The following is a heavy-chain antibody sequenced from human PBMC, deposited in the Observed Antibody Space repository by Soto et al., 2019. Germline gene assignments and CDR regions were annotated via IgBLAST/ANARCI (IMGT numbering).Heavy chain of an antibody. J-gene: IGHJ1*01. CDR2: IYWDDDK. CDR3: AHSGYYDSSDKTVWGGYFQH. CDR1: GFSLSTSGVG. D-gene: IGHD3-22*01. V-gene: IGHV2-5*02. Sequence: QITLKESGPTLVKPTQTLTLTCTFSGFSLSTSGVGVGWIRQPPGKALEWLALIYWDDDKRYSPSLKSRLTIPRDTSKNQGVLTITNMDAEDTAAYYCAHSGYYDSSDKTVWGGYFQHWGPGTQVTVSS.